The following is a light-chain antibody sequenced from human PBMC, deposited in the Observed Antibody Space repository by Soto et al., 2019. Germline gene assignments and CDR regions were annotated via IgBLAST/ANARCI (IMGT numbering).Light chain of an antibody. CDR3: QQRSDWPLT. CDR2: DAS. CDR1: QSVYRY. J-gene: IGKJ4*01. V-gene: IGKV3-11*01. Sequence: EVVLTQSPATLSLSPGEGVTLSCRASQSVYRYLAWYQQQPGQAPRLLIYDASNRATGIPARFSGSGSGTDFTLTISSLEPEDFAVYYCQQRSDWPLTFGGGTKVEIK.